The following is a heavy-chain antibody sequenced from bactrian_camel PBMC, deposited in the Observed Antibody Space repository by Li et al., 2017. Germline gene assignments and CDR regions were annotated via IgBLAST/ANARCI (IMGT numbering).Heavy chain of an antibody. D-gene: IGHD5*01. CDR3: AARARTISLRGSTCLDSGQYDY. CDR1: GFQFADYP. Sequence: VQLVESGGGLVQPGGSLRLSCSASGFQFADYPMSWVRQAPGKGLEWVAQIAYDGWVSRYHDSAKGRFTISRDNAKNTPYLQMNALKPEDTAMYYCAARARTISLRGSTCLDSGQYDYWGQGTQVTVS. J-gene: IGHJ4*01. CDR2: IAYDGWVS. V-gene: IGHV3S42*01.